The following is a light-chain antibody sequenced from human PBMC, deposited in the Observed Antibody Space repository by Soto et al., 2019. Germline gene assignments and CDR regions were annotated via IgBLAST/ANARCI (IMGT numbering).Light chain of an antibody. CDR2: EVT. Sequence: QSALTQPPSASGSPGQSVTISYTGTSSDVGGYNYVSWYQQYPGRAPKLMIYEVTKRPSGVPDRFSGSKYGNTASLTVSGLQAEDEADYYCSSYAASNNFYFVFGGGTQLTVL. CDR3: SSYAASNNFYFV. CDR1: SSDVGGYNY. J-gene: IGLJ3*02. V-gene: IGLV2-8*01.